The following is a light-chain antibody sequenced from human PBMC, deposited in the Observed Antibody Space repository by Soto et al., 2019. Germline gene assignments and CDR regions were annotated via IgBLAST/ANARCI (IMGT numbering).Light chain of an antibody. J-gene: IGLJ3*02. V-gene: IGLV1-51*02. Sequence: QSVLTQPPSVTAAPGQRVAISCSGTSFNVGTNFVSWYQQLPGTAPRLLIYGNNERPSGISDRFSGSKSGSSATLGVTGLQTGDEADYYCATWDSSLSIVMFGGGTQLTVL. CDR3: ATWDSSLSIVM. CDR1: SFNVGTNF. CDR2: GNN.